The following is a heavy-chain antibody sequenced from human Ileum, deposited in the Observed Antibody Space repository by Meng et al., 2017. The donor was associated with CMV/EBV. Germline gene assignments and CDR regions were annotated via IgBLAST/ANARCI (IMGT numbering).Heavy chain of an antibody. V-gene: IGHV3-11*04. D-gene: IGHD2-2*01. J-gene: IGHJ5*02. CDR3: ARVGCSSTSCPEADP. CDR1: GFPFSDYY. CDR2: ISSRGSTI. Sequence: SGFPFSDYYMGWFRQAPGKGLEWVSYISSRGSTIYYADSVQGRFTISRDNAKNSLYLQMNSLRAEDTAVYYCARVGCSSTSCPEADPWGQGTLVTVSS.